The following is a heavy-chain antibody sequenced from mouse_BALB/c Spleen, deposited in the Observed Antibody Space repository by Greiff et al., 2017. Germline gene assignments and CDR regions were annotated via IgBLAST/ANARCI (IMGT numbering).Heavy chain of an antibody. CDR3: ARQGDGNYDYYAMDY. D-gene: IGHD2-1*01. Sequence: EVKVVESGGDLVKPGGSLKLSCAASGFTFSSYGMSWVRQTPDKRLEWVATISSGGSYTYYPDSVKGRFTISRDNAKNTLYLQMSSLKSEDTAMYYCARQGDGNYDYYAMDYWGQGTSVTVSS. CDR1: GFTFSSYG. CDR2: ISSGGSYT. J-gene: IGHJ4*01. V-gene: IGHV5-6*01.